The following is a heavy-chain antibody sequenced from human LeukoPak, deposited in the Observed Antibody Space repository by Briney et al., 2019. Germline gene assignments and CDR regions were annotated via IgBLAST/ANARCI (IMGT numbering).Heavy chain of an antibody. Sequence: PGGSLRLSCAASGTTFSSFGMHWVRQAPGKGLEWVAVVSYDGRTKYYADSVKGRFTISRDNAKNSLYLQMNSLRAEDTAVYYCASMEAVAGHVGDWFDPWGQGTLVTVSS. V-gene: IGHV3-30*03. CDR3: ASMEAVAGHVGDWFDP. D-gene: IGHD6-19*01. CDR2: VSYDGRTK. CDR1: GTTFSSFG. J-gene: IGHJ5*02.